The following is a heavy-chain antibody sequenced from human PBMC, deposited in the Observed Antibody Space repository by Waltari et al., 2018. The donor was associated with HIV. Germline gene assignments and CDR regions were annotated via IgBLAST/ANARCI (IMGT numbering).Heavy chain of an antibody. V-gene: IGHV1-2*06. CDR1: GYTFTGYY. D-gene: IGHD2-2*02. Sequence: QVHLVQSGAEVKKTGASVTVSCKASGYTFTGYYMTWVRQAPGQGLDWMGRINPNSGGTNYAQKFQGRVTMTRDTSISTAYMELSRLRSDDTAVYYCARGDYCSSTSCYINGMDVWGQGTTVTVSS. CDR2: INPNSGGT. J-gene: IGHJ6*02. CDR3: ARGDYCSSTSCYINGMDV.